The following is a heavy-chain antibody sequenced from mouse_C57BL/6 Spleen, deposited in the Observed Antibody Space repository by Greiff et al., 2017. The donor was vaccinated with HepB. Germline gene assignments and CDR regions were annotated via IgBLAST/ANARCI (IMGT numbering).Heavy chain of an antibody. V-gene: IGHV1-50*01. CDR1: GYTFTSYW. CDR2: IDPSVSYT. CDR3: SRSDGSCFAY. D-gene: IGHD2-3*01. J-gene: IGHJ3*01. Sequence: QVQLQQPGAELVKPGASVKLSCKASGYTFTSYWMQWVKQRPGQVLEWIGEIDPSVSYTNYNQKFKGKAKLTVATSSSTAYMLRSSLTSEDSSVYYCSRSDGSCFAYWGQGTLVTVSA.